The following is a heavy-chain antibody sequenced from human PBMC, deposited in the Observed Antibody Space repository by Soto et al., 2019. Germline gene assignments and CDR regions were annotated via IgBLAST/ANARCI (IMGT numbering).Heavy chain of an antibody. Sequence: QVHLQESGPGLVKASQTLSLTCTVSGGSISGGGGYYWSWIRQHPGKGLEWIGYIYYSGSTYYNPSLKSRATISVDTSENQFSLKLSSVTAADTAVYYCSRLASSGRDPFYFDYWGQGTLVADSS. CDR1: GGSISGGGGYY. V-gene: IGHV4-31*03. J-gene: IGHJ4*02. D-gene: IGHD6-6*01. CDR3: SRLASSGRDPFYFDY. CDR2: IYYSGST.